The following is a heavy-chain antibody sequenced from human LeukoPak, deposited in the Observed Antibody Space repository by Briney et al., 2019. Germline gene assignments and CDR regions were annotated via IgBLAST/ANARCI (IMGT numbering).Heavy chain of an antibody. CDR1: GYTFTSYA. J-gene: IGHJ5*02. CDR3: AREVGQYYYGSGMRRGFDP. V-gene: IGHV1-3*01. CDR2: INAGNGNT. Sequence: ASVKVSCEASGYTFTSYAMHWVRQAPGQRLEWMGWINAGNGNTKYSQKFQGRVTITRDTSASTAYMGLSSLRSEDTAVYYCAREVGQYYYGSGMRRGFDPWGQGTLVTVSS. D-gene: IGHD3-10*01.